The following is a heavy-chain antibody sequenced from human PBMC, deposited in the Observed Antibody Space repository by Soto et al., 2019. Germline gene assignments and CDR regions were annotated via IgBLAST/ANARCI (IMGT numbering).Heavy chain of an antibody. CDR2: INHSGST. D-gene: IGHD2-21*02. Sequence: PSETLSHTCAVYGGSFSGYDWTWIRQPPGTGLEWIGEINHSGSTNYNPSLKSRVTISVDTSKNQFSLKLTSVTAADTAVYYCAREKFTAFFYYGGQEPLVTVS. J-gene: IGHJ4*02. CDR1: GGSFSGYD. V-gene: IGHV4-34*01. CDR3: AREKFTAFFYY.